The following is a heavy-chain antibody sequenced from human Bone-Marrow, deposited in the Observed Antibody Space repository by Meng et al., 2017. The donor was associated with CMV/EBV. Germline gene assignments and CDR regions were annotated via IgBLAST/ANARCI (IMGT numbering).Heavy chain of an antibody. CDR2: IRYDGSNK. J-gene: IGHJ6*02. D-gene: IGHD5-18*01. Sequence: GESLKISCVASGFTFSSYGMHWVRQAPGKGLEWVAFIRYDGSNKYYADSVKGRFTISRDNSKNTLYLQMNSLRAEDTAVYYCAKEDGVDTAMVIAYYYGMDVWGQGTTVTVSS. V-gene: IGHV3-30*02. CDR3: AKEDGVDTAMVIAYYYGMDV. CDR1: GFTFSSYG.